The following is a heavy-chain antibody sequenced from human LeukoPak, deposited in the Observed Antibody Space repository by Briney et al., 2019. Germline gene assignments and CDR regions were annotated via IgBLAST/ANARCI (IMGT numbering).Heavy chain of an antibody. D-gene: IGHD5-12*01. CDR2: IYYSGST. Sequence: AETLSLTCTVSGGSISSYYWRWIRQPPGKGLEWIGYIYYSGSTNYNTSLKSRVTIPVDTSKNQFSLKLSSVTAADTAVYYCARVDGYDFGGYYYYYGMDVWGQGTTVTVSS. V-gene: IGHV4-59*01. CDR3: ARVDGYDFGGYYYYYGMDV. CDR1: GGSISSYY. J-gene: IGHJ6*02.